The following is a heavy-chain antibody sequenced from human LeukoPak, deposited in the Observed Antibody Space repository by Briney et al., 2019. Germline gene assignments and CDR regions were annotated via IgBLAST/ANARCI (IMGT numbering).Heavy chain of an antibody. CDR1: GGSISNYY. D-gene: IGHD5-12*01. CDR2: IYHSGST. CDR3: ARGGGYASPIGY. J-gene: IGHJ4*02. Sequence: PSETLSLTCTLSGGSISNYYWSWIRQPPGKGLEWIGYIYHSGSTNYNPSLKSRVTISVDTSKNQFSLKLSSVTAADTAVYYCARGGGYASPIGYWGQGALVTVSS. V-gene: IGHV4-59*01.